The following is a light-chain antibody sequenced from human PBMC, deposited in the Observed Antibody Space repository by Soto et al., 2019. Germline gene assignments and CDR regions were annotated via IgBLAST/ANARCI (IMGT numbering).Light chain of an antibody. J-gene: IGLJ3*02. V-gene: IGLV2-14*01. CDR2: EVN. CDR1: SSDVGGYNY. CDR3: SSFTSSSTQV. Sequence: QSALTQPASMSGSPGQTITISCTGSSSDVGGYNYVSWYQQHPGKAPKLMIYEVNKRPSGVSNRFSGSKSGNTASLTISGLQAEDEADYYCSSFTSSSTQVLGGGTKLTVL.